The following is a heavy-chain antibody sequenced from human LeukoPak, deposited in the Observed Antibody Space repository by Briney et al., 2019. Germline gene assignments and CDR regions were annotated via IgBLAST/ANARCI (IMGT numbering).Heavy chain of an antibody. CDR1: GLTFSSYG. J-gene: IGHJ6*02. CDR2: ISYDGSNK. Sequence: GGSLRLSCAASGLTFSSYGMHWVRQAPGKGLEWVAVISYDGSNKYYADSVKGRFTISRDNSKNTLYLQMNSLRAEDTAVYYCAKGDLGQQWLISYYYHGMDVWGQGTTVTVSS. CDR3: AKGDLGQQWLISYYYHGMDV. D-gene: IGHD6-19*01. V-gene: IGHV3-30*18.